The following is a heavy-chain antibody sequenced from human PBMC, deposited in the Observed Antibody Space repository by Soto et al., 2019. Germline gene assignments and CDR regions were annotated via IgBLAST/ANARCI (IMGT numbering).Heavy chain of an antibody. Sequence: QVQLVQSGAEVTKPGDSVKVSCKASGYTFTSYYMHWVRQAPGQGLEWMGWINPDSEVTYYTHKFTESVIMTRDTTISTDYMELSRLTSDDTALYYCARDRGVRDVWGQGTTVIVSS. CDR3: ARDRGVRDV. CDR1: GYTFTSYY. J-gene: IGHJ6*02. D-gene: IGHD2-8*01. CDR2: INPDSEVT. V-gene: IGHV1-2*02.